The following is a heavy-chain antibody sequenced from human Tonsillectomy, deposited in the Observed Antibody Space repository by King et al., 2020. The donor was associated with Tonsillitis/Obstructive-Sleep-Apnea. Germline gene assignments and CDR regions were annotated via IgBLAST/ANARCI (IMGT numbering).Heavy chain of an antibody. CDR1: GFTFSNYW. CDR2: IKQDGSQK. CDR3: ARDIGGSTSGIFSDAFDI. D-gene: IGHD2-8*01. Sequence: VQLVESGGGLVQPGGSLRLSCAASGFTFSNYWMVWIRQAPGKGLEWVGNIKQDGSQKNYMDSVKGRFTISRDNTKNSLYLQMNSLSAEDTAVYYCARDIGGSTSGIFSDAFDIGGQGTMVTVSS. J-gene: IGHJ3*02. V-gene: IGHV3-7*04.